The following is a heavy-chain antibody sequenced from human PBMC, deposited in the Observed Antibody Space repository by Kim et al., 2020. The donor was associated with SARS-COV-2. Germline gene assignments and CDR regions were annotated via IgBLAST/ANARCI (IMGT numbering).Heavy chain of an antibody. CDR3: ARYEYSSSLLDY. V-gene: IGHV1-3*01. J-gene: IGHJ4*02. Sequence: KYSQKFQGRVTITRDTSASTAYMELSSLRSEDTAVYYCARYEYSSSLLDYWGQGTLVTVSS. D-gene: IGHD6-6*01.